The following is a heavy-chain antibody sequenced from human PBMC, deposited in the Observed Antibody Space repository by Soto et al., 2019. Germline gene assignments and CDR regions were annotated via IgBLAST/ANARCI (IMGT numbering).Heavy chain of an antibody. J-gene: IGHJ5*02. Sequence: GGSLRLSCAASGFTFSSYGMHWVRQAPGKGLEWVSSISSSSSYIYYADSVKGRFTISRDNAKNTLYLQMNSLRAEDTAVYYCAKVGWNYLNWFDPWGQGTLVTVSS. CDR2: ISSSSSYI. V-gene: IGHV3-21*04. CDR1: GFTFSSYG. CDR3: AKVGWNYLNWFDP. D-gene: IGHD1-7*01.